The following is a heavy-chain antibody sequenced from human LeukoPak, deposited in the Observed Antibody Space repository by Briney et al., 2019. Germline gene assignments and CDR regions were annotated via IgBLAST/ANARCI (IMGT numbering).Heavy chain of an antibody. D-gene: IGHD3-22*01. CDR1: GFTADSNY. CDR2: IYTGGNT. Sequence: GGSLRLSCAASGFTADSNYLSWVRQAPGKGLEWVSTIYTGGNTYYAASVKGRFTISRDFSKNTVFLHMNSLRAEDTAVYYCAKGSHYYDSSRENWFDPWGQGTLVTVSS. CDR3: AKGSHYYDSSRENWFDP. V-gene: IGHV3-53*01. J-gene: IGHJ5*02.